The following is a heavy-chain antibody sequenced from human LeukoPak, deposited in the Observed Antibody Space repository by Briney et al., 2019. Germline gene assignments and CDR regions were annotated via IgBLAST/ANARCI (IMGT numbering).Heavy chain of an antibody. J-gene: IGHJ4*02. D-gene: IGHD3-3*01. CDR1: GGTFSTYL. CDR2: ISAYNGNT. CDR3: ARGHYYDFWSGGLYYFDY. V-gene: IGHV1-18*01. Sequence: ASVKVSCKASGGTFSTYLISWVRQAPGQGLEWMGWISAYNGNTNYAQKLQGRVTMTTDTSTSTAYMELRSLRSDDTAVYYCARGHYYDFWSGGLYYFDYWGQGTLVTVSS.